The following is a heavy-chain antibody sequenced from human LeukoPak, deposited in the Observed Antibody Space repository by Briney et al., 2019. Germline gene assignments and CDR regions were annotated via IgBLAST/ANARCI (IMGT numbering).Heavy chain of an antibody. Sequence: SETLSLTCAVYCGFFSGYYWSWIRQPPGKGRGWIGEINHDGCTNYNPSFKGRVTISVDTTKNQSYLKLSSMTAADTAVYYCARRLIGRQQQVFDSWGQGTLVTVSS. CDR1: CGFFSGYY. D-gene: IGHD6-13*01. J-gene: IGHJ4*02. CDR2: INHDGCT. V-gene: IGHV4-34*01. CDR3: ARRLIGRQQQVFDS.